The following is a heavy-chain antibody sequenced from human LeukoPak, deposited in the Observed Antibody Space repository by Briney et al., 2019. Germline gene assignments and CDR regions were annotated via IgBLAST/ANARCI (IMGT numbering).Heavy chain of an antibody. V-gene: IGHV3-21*01. Sequence: GGSLRLSCVASGFTFSSYSMNWVRQAPGKGLEWVSSISSSSSYIYYADSVKGRFTISRDNAKNSLYLQMNSLRAEDTAVYYCARDGPVAAAGLDYWGQGTLVTVSS. CDR2: ISSSSSYI. CDR3: ARDGPVAAAGLDY. CDR1: GFTFSSYS. D-gene: IGHD6-13*01. J-gene: IGHJ4*02.